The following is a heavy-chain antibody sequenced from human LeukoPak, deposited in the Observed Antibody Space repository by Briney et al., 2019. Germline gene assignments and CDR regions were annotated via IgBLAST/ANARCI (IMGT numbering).Heavy chain of an antibody. J-gene: IGHJ4*02. CDR2: IYYSGST. V-gene: IGHV4-39*01. CDR1: GGSLSSSSYY. CDR3: ARQAYYYDFWSIDY. Sequence: KPSETLSLTCTVSGGSLSSSSYYWGWIRQPPGKGLEWIGSIYYSGSTYYNPSLKSRVTISVDTSKNQFSLKLSSVTAADTAVYYCARQAYYYDFWSIDYWGQGTLVTVSS. D-gene: IGHD3-3*01.